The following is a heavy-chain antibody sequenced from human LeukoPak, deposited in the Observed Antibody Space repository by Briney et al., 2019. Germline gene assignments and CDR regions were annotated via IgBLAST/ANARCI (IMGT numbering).Heavy chain of an antibody. CDR3: ARRVRYAGRLYNFDY. Sequence: SETLSLTCTVSGGSISSSSYYWGWIRQPPGKGLEWIGSIYYSGSTYYNPSLKSRVTISVDTSKNQFSLKLSSVTAADTAVYYCARRVRYAGRLYNFDYWGQGTLVTVSS. CDR2: IYYSGST. V-gene: IGHV4-39*01. CDR1: GGSISSSSYY. J-gene: IGHJ4*02. D-gene: IGHD4-23*01.